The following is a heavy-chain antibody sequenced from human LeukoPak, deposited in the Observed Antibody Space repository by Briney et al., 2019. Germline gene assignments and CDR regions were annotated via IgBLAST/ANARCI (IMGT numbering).Heavy chain of an antibody. Sequence: SETLSLTCTFSGGSISSYYWSWIRQPAGKGLEWVGRTHTSGSTNYNPSLKSRVTMSVDTSKNQFSLKLSSVTAADTAVYYCARDRYYYGSGSYYFDYWGQGTLVTVSS. CDR1: GGSISSYY. CDR3: ARDRYYYGSGSYYFDY. J-gene: IGHJ4*02. D-gene: IGHD3-10*01. V-gene: IGHV4-4*07. CDR2: THTSGST.